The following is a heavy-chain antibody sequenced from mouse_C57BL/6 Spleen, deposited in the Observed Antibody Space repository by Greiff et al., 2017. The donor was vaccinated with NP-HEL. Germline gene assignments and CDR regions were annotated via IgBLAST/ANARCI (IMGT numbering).Heavy chain of an antibody. CDR3: GRGDDYENAMDY. J-gene: IGHJ4*01. V-gene: IGHV14-2*01. CDR1: GFNIKDYY. CDR2: IDPEDGDT. Sequence: EVQLQQSGAELVKPGASVKLSCTASGFNIKDYYMHWVKQRPEQGLEWIGRIDPEDGDTKYAPKFQGKATITADTSSNTAYLQLSSLTSEDTAVYYCGRGDDYENAMDYWGQGTSVTVSS. D-gene: IGHD2-4*01.